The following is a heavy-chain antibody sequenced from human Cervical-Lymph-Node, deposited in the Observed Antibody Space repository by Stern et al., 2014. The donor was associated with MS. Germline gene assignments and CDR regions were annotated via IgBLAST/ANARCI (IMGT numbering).Heavy chain of an antibody. D-gene: IGHD5-12*01. CDR1: GFTFSSYG. Sequence: QLVQSGGGVVQPGTSLRLSCTASGFTFSSYGMHWVRQAPGKGLEWVAVVSYDGSKEHYVDSVKGRITISRDNSENTLYLQMHNLRAEDTAVYYCAKDWATGNFDYWGQGTLVTVSS. CDR2: VSYDGSKE. V-gene: IGHV3-30*18. J-gene: IGHJ4*02. CDR3: AKDWATGNFDY.